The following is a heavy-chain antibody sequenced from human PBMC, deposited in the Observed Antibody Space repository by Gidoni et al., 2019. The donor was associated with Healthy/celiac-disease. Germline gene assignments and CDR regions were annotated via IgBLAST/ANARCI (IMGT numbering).Heavy chain of an antibody. D-gene: IGHD3-10*01. Sequence: EVQLVESGGGLVTPGGSLRLSCDASGFTFSSYSMNWVRQAPGKGREWVSSISSSSSYIYYADSVKGRFTISRDNAKNSLYLQMNSLRAEDTAVYYCARTRFGELWFDYWGQGTLVTVSS. V-gene: IGHV3-21*01. CDR3: ARTRFGELWFDY. CDR2: ISSSSSYI. J-gene: IGHJ4*02. CDR1: GFTFSSYS.